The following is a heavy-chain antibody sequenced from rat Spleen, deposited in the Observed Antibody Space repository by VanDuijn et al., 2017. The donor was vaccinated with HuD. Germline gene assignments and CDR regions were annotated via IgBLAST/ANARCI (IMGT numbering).Heavy chain of an antibody. CDR1: GFNFGGYY. CDR2: ISYDSFST. V-gene: IGHV5-7*01. Sequence: EVQLVESGGGLVQPGWSLKLSCAASGFNFGGYYMAWVRQAPTKGLEWVATISYDSFSTYYQDSVKGRFTISRDNAKSTLYLQMDSLRSEDTATYYCAKRGWYFFDYWGQGVMVTVSS. CDR3: AKRGWYFFDY. J-gene: IGHJ2*01.